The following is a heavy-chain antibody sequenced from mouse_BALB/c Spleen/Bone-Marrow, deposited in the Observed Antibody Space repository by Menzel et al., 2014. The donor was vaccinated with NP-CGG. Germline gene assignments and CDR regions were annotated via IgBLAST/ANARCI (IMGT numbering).Heavy chain of an antibody. CDR2: ISSGSSTI. D-gene: IGHD1-1*01. CDR1: GFTFSSFG. V-gene: IGHV5-17*02. J-gene: IGHJ1*01. Sequence: EVRLVESGGDLVQPGGSRKLSCAASGFTFSSFGMHWVRQAPEKGLEWVAYISSGSSTIYYADTVKGRFTISRDNPKNTLFLQMTSLRSEDTAMYYCARRGSNHWYFDVWGAGTTVTVSS. CDR3: ARRGSNHWYFDV.